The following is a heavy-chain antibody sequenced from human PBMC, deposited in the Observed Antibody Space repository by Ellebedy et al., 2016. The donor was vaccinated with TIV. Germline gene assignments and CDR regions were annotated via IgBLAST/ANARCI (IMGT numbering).Heavy chain of an antibody. Sequence: GESLKISXTASGFTFRSYAMNWVRQAPGKGLEWVSYISRSSATIYYADSVKGRFTVSRDNAKNSLYLQMNSLRPEDTAVYYCASRSELGYWGQGTLVTVSS. CDR1: GFTFRSYA. CDR2: ISRSSATI. CDR3: ASRSELGY. J-gene: IGHJ4*02. V-gene: IGHV3-48*01. D-gene: IGHD3-3*02.